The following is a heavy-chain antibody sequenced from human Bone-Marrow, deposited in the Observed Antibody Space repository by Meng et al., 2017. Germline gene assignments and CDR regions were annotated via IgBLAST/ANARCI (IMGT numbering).Heavy chain of an antibody. J-gene: IGHJ4*02. V-gene: IGHV4-34*01. D-gene: IGHD3-22*01. CDR3: ARLAYDSSGYWFDY. CDR1: GGSFSGYS. CDR2: INHSGST. Sequence: QVQLQWWGAGLLKPSETLSLTCAVYGGSFSGYSWSWIRQPPGKGLEWIGEINHSGSTNYNLSLKSRVTISVDTSKNQFSLKLSSVTAADTAVYYCARLAYDSSGYWFDYWGQGTLVTVSS.